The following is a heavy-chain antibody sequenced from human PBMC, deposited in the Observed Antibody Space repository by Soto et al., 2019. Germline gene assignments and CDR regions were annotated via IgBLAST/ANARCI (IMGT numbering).Heavy chain of an antibody. Sequence: ASVKVSCKASGYTFTSDGISWVRQAPGQGLEWMGWISAYNGNTNYAQKLQGRVTMTTDTSTSTAYMELRSLRSDDTAVYYCARVVVDTAMVIFDYWGQGTLVPVSS. CDR2: ISAYNGNT. V-gene: IGHV1-18*01. CDR3: ARVVVDTAMVIFDY. D-gene: IGHD5-18*01. J-gene: IGHJ4*02. CDR1: GYTFTSDG.